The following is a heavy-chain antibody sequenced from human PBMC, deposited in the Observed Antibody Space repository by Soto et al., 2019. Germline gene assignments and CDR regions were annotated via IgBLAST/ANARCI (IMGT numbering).Heavy chain of an antibody. CDR3: AKRTIGSSYDY. CDR1: GCTFSIYA. J-gene: IGHJ4*02. CDR2: ISGSGVST. Sequence: PGGSLRLSCAASGCTFSIYAMSWFRQAPGKGLEWVSAISGSGVSTYYADSVKGRFTISRDNSKNTLYLQMNSLRAEDTAVYYCAKRTIGSSYDYRGQGTLVTVSS. V-gene: IGHV3-23*01. D-gene: IGHD6-13*01.